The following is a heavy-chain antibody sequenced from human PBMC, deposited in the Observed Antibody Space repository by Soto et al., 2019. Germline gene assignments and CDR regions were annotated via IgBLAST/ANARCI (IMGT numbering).Heavy chain of an antibody. Sequence: ASVKVSCKASGYTFTGYYMHWVRQAPGQGLEWMGWINPNSGGTNYAQKFQGWVTMTRDTSISTAYMELSRLRSDDTAVYYCARDLDGYWSGGSCYPGAFDIWGQGTMVTVSS. J-gene: IGHJ3*02. CDR3: ARDLDGYWSGGSCYPGAFDI. CDR1: GYTFTGYY. CDR2: INPNSGGT. D-gene: IGHD2-15*01. V-gene: IGHV1-2*04.